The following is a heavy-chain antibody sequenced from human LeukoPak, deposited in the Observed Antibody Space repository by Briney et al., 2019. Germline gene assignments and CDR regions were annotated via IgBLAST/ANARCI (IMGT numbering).Heavy chain of an antibody. CDR2: IKEDGSEK. J-gene: IGHJ4*02. D-gene: IGHD7-27*01. Sequence: GGSLRLSCAASGFTFSSYSMTWVRQAPGKGLEWVANIKEDGSEKYYVDSVKGRFTISRDNAENSLYLQMNSLRAEDTAVYYCAKNWGYFDYWGQGILVTVSS. V-gene: IGHV3-7*05. CDR1: GFTFSSYS. CDR3: AKNWGYFDY.